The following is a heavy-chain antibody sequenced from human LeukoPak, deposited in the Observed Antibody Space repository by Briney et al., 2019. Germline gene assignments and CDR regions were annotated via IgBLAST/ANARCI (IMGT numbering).Heavy chain of an antibody. CDR1: GGSISSYY. CDR2: IYYSGST. J-gene: IGHJ3*02. Sequence: PSGTLSLTCTVSGGSISSYYWSWIRQPPGKGLEWIGYIYYSGSTNYNPSLKSRVTISVDTSKNQFSLKLSSVTAADTAVYYCATHAYGDPPTFDAFDIWAQGKMVTVSP. D-gene: IGHD4-17*01. V-gene: IGHV4-59*01. CDR3: ATHAYGDPPTFDAFDI.